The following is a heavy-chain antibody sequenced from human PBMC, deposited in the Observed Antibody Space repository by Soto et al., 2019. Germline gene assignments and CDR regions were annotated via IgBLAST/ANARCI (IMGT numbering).Heavy chain of an antibody. CDR2: ITSSSSTI. Sequence: GGSLRLSCAASGVTFSTYSMNWVRQAPGKGLEWIAYITSSSSTIFYADSVKGRFTISRDNAKNSLYLQMNSLRDEDTSVYYCARDNGIAGSFDPWGQGTLVTVSS. D-gene: IGHD2-15*01. J-gene: IGHJ5*02. CDR1: GVTFSTYS. CDR3: ARDNGIAGSFDP. V-gene: IGHV3-48*02.